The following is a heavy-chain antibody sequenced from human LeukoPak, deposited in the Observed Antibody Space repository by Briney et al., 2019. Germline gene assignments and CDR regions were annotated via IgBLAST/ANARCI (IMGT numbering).Heavy chain of an antibody. Sequence: VASVKVSCKASGYTFTSYDTNWVRQATGQGLEWMGWMNPNSGNTGYAQKFQGRVTMTRNTSISTAYMELSSLRSEDTAVYYCARAYGSGSYRVGTYPPYGNWFDPWGQGTLVTVSS. CDR3: ARAYGSGSYRVGTYPPYGNWFDP. V-gene: IGHV1-8*01. J-gene: IGHJ5*02. CDR2: MNPNSGNT. D-gene: IGHD3-10*01. CDR1: GYTFTSYD.